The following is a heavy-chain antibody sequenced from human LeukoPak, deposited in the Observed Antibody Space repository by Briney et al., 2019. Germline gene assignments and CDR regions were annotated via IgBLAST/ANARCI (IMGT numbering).Heavy chain of an antibody. Sequence: GGSLRLSCAASGFTFRVYWMSWVRQAPGKGLEWVANIKEDGSETWYVDSVKGRFTISRDNAKKSVFLQMNSLRGEDTAVYYCARGSGWYNGFDYWGQGTLVTVSS. CDR3: ARGSGWYNGFDY. D-gene: IGHD6-19*01. V-gene: IGHV3-7*04. J-gene: IGHJ4*02. CDR1: GFTFRVYW. CDR2: IKEDGSET.